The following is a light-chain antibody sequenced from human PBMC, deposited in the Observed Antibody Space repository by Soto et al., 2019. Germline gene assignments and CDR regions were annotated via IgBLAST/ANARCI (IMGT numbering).Light chain of an antibody. CDR1: SSDVGGYNY. CDR3: SSYAGTNNFVV. CDR2: EVS. J-gene: IGLJ2*01. Sequence: QSALTQPPSASGSPGQSVTISCTGTSSDVGGYNYVSWYQHHPGKAPKFMIYEVSQRPSGVPDRFSGSKSGNTASLTVSGLQPEDEADYYCSSYAGTNNFVVFGGGTKLTVL. V-gene: IGLV2-8*01.